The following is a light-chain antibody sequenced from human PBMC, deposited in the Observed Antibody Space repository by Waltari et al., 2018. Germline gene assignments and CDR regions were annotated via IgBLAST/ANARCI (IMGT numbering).Light chain of an antibody. CDR3: HTGGHGTWV. J-gene: IGLJ3*02. Sequence: QLVLTQSPSAYASPGASVRLTCPLASGHTSNIIAWHQQQPEKGPRYLMRVNSVGSHCKGAESPARFTVSGSAAVRYRTISNVHSEDDADYFCHTGGHGTWVFGGGTKLTVL. V-gene: IGLV4-69*01. CDR2: VNSVGSH. CDR1: SGHTSNI.